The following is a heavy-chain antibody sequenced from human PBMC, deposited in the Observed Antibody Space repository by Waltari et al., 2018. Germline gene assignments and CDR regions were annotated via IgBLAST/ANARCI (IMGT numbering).Heavy chain of an antibody. CDR3: AKGATAYYYYYYYMDV. D-gene: IGHD5-12*01. V-gene: IGHV3-33*06. Sequence: QVQLVESGGGVVQPGRSLRLSCAASGFTFSSYGMHWVRQAPGKGLEWVAVIWYDGSNKYYADSVKGRFTISRDNSKNTLYLQMNSLRAEDTAVYYCAKGATAYYYYYYYMDVWGKGTTVTVSS. J-gene: IGHJ6*03. CDR1: GFTFSSYG. CDR2: IWYDGSNK.